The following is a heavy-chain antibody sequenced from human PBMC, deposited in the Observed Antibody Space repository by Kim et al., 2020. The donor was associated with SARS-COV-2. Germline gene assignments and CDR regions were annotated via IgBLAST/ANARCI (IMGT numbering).Heavy chain of an antibody. V-gene: IGHV3-66*01. CDR3: ACYRYTSVNYYGMDV. CDR1: GFTVTTNY. D-gene: IGHD3-16*02. CDR2: LYGGDNT. J-gene: IGHJ6*02. Sequence: GGSLRLSCAASGFTVTTNYMSWVRQAPGGGLEWVSLLYGGDNTYYADSVKGRFTISRDKSRNTLFLQMDSLRAEDTAVYYCACYRYTSVNYYGMDVWGQGTTVTVSS.